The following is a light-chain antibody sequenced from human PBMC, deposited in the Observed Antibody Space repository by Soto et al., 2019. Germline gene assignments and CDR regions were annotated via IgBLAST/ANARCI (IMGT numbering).Light chain of an antibody. CDR1: SSDVGGYNY. Sequence: QSALTQPAFVSGSPGQSITISCTGTSSDVGGYNYVSWYQQHPGKAPKLMIYDVSNRPSGVSNRFSGSKSGNTASLTISGLQAEDEADYYCSSYTSSSTLDVVFGGGTKLTVL. CDR3: SSYTSSSTLDVV. V-gene: IGLV2-14*01. J-gene: IGLJ2*01. CDR2: DVS.